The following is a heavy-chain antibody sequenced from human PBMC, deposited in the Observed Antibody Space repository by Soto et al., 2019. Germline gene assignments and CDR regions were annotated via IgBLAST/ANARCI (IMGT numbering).Heavy chain of an antibody. J-gene: IGHJ4*02. CDR2: ISYDGSNK. D-gene: IGHD6-19*01. Sequence: QVQLVESGGGVVQPGRSLRLSCAASGFTFSSYGMHWVRQAPGKGLEWVAVISYDGSNKYYADSVKGRFTISRDNSKNTLYLQMSSLIAEDTAVYYCAKDRSRIAVAAPFDHWGQGTLVTVSS. CDR1: GFTFSSYG. V-gene: IGHV3-30*18. CDR3: AKDRSRIAVAAPFDH.